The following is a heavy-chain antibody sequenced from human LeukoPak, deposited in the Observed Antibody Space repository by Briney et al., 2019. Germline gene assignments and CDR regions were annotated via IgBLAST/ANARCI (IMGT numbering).Heavy chain of an antibody. J-gene: IGHJ4*02. CDR2: IRNKAYGGTT. Sequence: GGSLRLSCTTSGFTFGDYALSWVRQAPGKGLEWVGLIRNKAYGGTTEYAASVKGRFTSSRDDSKGIAYLQMNSLKPEDTAVYYCVRDWYKLDNWGQGTLVTVSS. V-gene: IGHV3-49*04. D-gene: IGHD2-2*01. CDR3: VRDWYKLDN. CDR1: GFTFGDYA.